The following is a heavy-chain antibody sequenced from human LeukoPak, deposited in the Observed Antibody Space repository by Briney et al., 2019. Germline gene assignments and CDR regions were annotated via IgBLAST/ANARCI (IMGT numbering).Heavy chain of an antibody. J-gene: IGHJ4*02. D-gene: IGHD6-19*01. CDR2: TYYRSKWYN. V-gene: IGHV6-1*01. Sequence: SQTLSVTCAISGESVSSKNGAWNWIRQFPSRGLEWLGRTYYRSKWYNDYAVSMNGRITINPDTSKNQFSLQLNSVTPDDTAVYYCARDEGASGWHTFDYWGQGTLVTVSS. CDR3: ARDEGASGWHTFDY. CDR1: GESVSSKNGA.